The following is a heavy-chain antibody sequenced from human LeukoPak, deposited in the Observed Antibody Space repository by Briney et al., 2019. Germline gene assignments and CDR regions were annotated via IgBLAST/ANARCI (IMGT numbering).Heavy chain of an antibody. V-gene: IGHV2-5*01. Sequence: SGPTLVKPTQTLTLTCTFSGFSLSTSGVGVGWIRQPPGKALEWLALIYWNDDKRYSPSLKSRLTITKDTSKNQVVLTMTNMDPVDTATYYCARDSIYGSGSYYLISFDYWGQGTLVTVSS. J-gene: IGHJ4*02. CDR1: GFSLSTSGVG. CDR3: ARDSIYGSGSYYLISFDY. CDR2: IYWNDDK. D-gene: IGHD3-10*01.